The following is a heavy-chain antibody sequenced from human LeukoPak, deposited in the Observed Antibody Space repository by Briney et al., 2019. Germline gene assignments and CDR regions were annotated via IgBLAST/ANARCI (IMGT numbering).Heavy chain of an antibody. Sequence: GGSLRLSCAASGFTFSTYSMSWVRQAPGKGLEWVSHISSSSDAIHYADSVKGRFTISRDNAKNSLYLQMNSLRAEDTAVYYCARDGAHYDRCFDIWGQGTMVTVSS. CDR3: ARDGAHYDRCFDI. J-gene: IGHJ3*02. V-gene: IGHV3-48*04. CDR2: ISSSSDAI. D-gene: IGHD3-22*01. CDR1: GFTFSTYS.